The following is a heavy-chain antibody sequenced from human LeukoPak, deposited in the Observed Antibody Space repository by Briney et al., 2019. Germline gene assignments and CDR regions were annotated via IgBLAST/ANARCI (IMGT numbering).Heavy chain of an antibody. CDR1: GFSFSDYY. CDR2: ISGSGGST. CDR3: AKAGTVGYSSGWRNDY. D-gene: IGHD6-19*01. J-gene: IGHJ4*02. V-gene: IGHV3-23*01. Sequence: GGSLRLSCAASGFSFSDYYMDWVRQAPGKGLEWVSAISGSGGSTYYADSVKGRFTISRDNSKNTLYLQMNSLRAEDTAVYYCAKAGTVGYSSGWRNDYWGQGTLVTVSS.